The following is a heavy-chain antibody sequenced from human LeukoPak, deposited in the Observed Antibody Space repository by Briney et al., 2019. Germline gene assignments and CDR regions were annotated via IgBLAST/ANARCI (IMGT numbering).Heavy chain of an antibody. CDR1: GFTFSSYA. CDR2: ISGSGGST. D-gene: IGHD1-26*01. CDR3: AKDHSGSYKRDWFDP. Sequence: GGSLRLSCAASGFTFSSYAMSWVRQAPGKRLEWVSAISGSGGSTYYADSVKGRFTISRDNSKNTLYLQMNSLRAEDTAVYYCAKDHSGSYKRDWFDPWGQGTLVTVSS. V-gene: IGHV3-23*01. J-gene: IGHJ5*02.